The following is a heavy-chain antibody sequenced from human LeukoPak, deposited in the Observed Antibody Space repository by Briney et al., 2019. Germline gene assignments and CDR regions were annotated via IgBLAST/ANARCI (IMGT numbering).Heavy chain of an antibody. V-gene: IGHV3-15*01. D-gene: IGHD3-22*01. J-gene: IGHJ5*02. CDR2: IKAKFHGETT. CDR1: GLTFTNAW. Sequence: GGSLRLSCAASGLTFTNAWMSWVRQAPGKGLEWVGRIKAKFHGETTDYAAPVKGRFTISRDDSKNTLYLQMNSLRAEDTAVYYCAKDFDSRALNWFDPWGQGTLVTVSS. CDR3: AKDFDSRALNWFDP.